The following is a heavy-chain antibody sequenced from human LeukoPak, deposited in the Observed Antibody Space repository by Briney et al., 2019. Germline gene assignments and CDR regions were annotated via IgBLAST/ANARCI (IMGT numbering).Heavy chain of an antibody. CDR3: AREGASPFDAFDI. Sequence: ASVKVSCKASGYTFTSYDINWVRQATGQGLEWMGWMNPNSGNTGYAQKFQGRVTITRNTSISTAYMELSSLRSEDTAVYYCAREGASPFDAFDIWGQGTMVTVSS. D-gene: IGHD2-2*01. CDR1: GYTFTSYD. V-gene: IGHV1-8*03. CDR2: MNPNSGNT. J-gene: IGHJ3*02.